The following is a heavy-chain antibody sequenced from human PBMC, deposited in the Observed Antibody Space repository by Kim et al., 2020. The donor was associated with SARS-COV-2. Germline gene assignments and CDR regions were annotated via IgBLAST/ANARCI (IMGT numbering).Heavy chain of an antibody. CDR3: AREWNLGSGNYGMDV. V-gene: IGHV3-13*01. Sequence: SVKGRFTISSENAKNSLYLQMNSLRAGDTAVYYCAREWNLGSGNYGMDVWGQGTTVTVSS. J-gene: IGHJ6*02. D-gene: IGHD3-10*01.